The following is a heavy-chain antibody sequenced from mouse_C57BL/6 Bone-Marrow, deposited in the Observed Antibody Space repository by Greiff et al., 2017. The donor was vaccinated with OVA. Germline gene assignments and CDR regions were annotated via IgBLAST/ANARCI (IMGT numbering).Heavy chain of an antibody. CDR2: ISSGSSTI. Sequence: EVKLMESGGGLVKPGGSLKLSCAASGFTFSDYGMHWVRQAPEKGLEWVAYISSGSSTIYYADTVKGRFTISRDNAKNTLFLQMTSLRSEDTAMYYCRVERFDYWGQGTTLTVSS. CDR3: RVERFDY. CDR1: GFTFSDYG. J-gene: IGHJ2*01. D-gene: IGHD1-1*01. V-gene: IGHV5-17*01.